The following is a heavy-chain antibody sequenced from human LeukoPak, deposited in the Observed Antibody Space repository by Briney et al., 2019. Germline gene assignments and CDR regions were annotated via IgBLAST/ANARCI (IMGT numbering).Heavy chain of an antibody. Sequence: SETLSLTCAVYGGSFSGYYWSWIRQPPGKGLEWIGEINHSGSTNYNPSLKSRVTISVDTSKNQFSLKLSSVTAADTAVYYCARGRGARFGELYRNWGQGTLVTVSP. CDR3: ARGRGARFGELYRN. J-gene: IGHJ4*02. V-gene: IGHV4-34*01. CDR2: INHSGST. CDR1: GGSFSGYY. D-gene: IGHD3-10*01.